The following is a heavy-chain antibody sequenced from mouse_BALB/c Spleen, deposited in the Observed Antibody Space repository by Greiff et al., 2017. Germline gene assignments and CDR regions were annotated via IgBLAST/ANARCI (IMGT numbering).Heavy chain of an antibody. D-gene: IGHD1-1*01. CDR3: GRWDVYGGIDY. V-gene: IGHV1-7*01. CDR1: GYTFTSYW. J-gene: IGHJ3*01. Sequence: VKLQESGAELAKPGASVKMSCKASGYTFTSYWMHWVKQRPGQGLEWIGYIKPSTGYTEYNQKFKDKATLTADQSSSTTYIPLGSLTSEDSAVCYCGRWDVYGGIDYWGQGTLVTVSA. CDR2: IKPSTGYT.